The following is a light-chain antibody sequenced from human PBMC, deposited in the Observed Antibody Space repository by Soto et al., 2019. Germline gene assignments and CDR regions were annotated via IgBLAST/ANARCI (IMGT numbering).Light chain of an antibody. J-gene: IGKJ3*01. CDR1: QGMSNY. Sequence: DIQMTQSPSSLSASVEDRVTITCRASQGMSNYLAWYQHKPGKVPKPLIYAASTLQSGVPSWFSGSASGTDFTLTISSLQHEDVATYYCQMNNSAPFTFGPGTKVDIK. CDR2: AAS. CDR3: QMNNSAPFT. V-gene: IGKV1-27*01.